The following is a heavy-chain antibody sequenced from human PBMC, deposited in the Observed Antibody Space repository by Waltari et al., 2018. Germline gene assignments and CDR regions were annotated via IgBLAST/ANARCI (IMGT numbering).Heavy chain of an antibody. CDR2: ISSDGSRK. J-gene: IGHJ6*02. CDR1: GCTFSSSG. Sequence: QVQLVESGGGVVQPGRSLRLSGDASGCTFSSSGMHWVRQTPGRGLEWVAVISSDGSRKSYADSVKGRFSISRGNSKNSLSLEMNSLRPEDTAVYYCASCTGGNCYYYGFDVWGQGTTVTVSS. CDR3: ASCTGGNCYYYGFDV. D-gene: IGHD2-8*02. V-gene: IGHV3-30*03.